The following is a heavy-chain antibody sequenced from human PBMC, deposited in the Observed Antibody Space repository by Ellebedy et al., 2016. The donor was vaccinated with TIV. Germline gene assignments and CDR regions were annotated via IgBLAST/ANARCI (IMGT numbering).Heavy chain of an antibody. CDR1: GFIVADTY. CDR3: ARKVPAPTTVPPNCYFDL. D-gene: IGHD4-17*01. Sequence: GESLKISCAASGFIVADTYLAWVRQVPGEGLEWVSVISPANRAYYGDSVRDRFRVSRDNSQNTMYLEMNNLRVEDTAVYYCARKVPAPTTVPPNCYFDLWGRGTLVTVSS. V-gene: IGHV3-66*01. CDR2: ISPANRA. J-gene: IGHJ2*01.